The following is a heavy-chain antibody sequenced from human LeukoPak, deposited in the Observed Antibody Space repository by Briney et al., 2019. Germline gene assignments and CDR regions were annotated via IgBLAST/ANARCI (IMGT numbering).Heavy chain of an antibody. CDR3: ARDQQQLGYPDY. J-gene: IGHJ4*02. Sequence: ASVEVSCKASGYTFTGYYMHWVRQAPGQGLEWMGWINPNSGGTNYAQKFQGRVTMTRDTSISTAYMELSRLRSDDTAVYYCARDQQQLGYPDYWGQGTLVTVSS. CDR2: INPNSGGT. V-gene: IGHV1-2*02. D-gene: IGHD6-13*01. CDR1: GYTFTGYY.